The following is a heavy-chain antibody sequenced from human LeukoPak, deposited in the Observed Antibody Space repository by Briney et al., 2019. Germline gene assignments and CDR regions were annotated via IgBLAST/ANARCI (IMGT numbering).Heavy chain of an antibody. V-gene: IGHV1-18*01. Sequence: PGASVKVSCKASGYTFSSYGISWVRQAPGQGLEWMGWISGYDGNTNYAQNFQGRITMTTDTSTSTAYMELRSLRSDDTAVYYCAREVGVSSSDRRNNWFYPWGQGTLVTVSS. CDR1: GYTFSSYG. CDR3: AREVGVSSSDRRNNWFYP. D-gene: IGHD1-26*01. J-gene: IGHJ5*02. CDR2: ISGYDGNT.